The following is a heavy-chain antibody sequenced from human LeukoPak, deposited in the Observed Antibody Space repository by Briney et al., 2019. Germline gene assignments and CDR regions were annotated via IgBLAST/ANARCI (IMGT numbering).Heavy chain of an antibody. CDR3: ASFGESYDILTGYYGLFFGY. CDR1: GYTFTGYY. V-gene: IGHV1-2*02. D-gene: IGHD3-9*01. CDR2: INPNSGGT. J-gene: IGHJ4*02. Sequence: ASVKVSCKASGYTFTGYYMHWVRQAPGQGLEWMGWINPNSGGTNYAQKFQGRVTMTRDTSISTAYMELSRLRSDDTAVYYCASFGESYDILTGYYGLFFGYWGQGTLVTVSS.